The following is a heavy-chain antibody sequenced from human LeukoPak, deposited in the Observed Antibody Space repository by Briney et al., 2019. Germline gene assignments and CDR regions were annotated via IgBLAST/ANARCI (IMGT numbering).Heavy chain of an antibody. CDR3: TTEAGDD. CDR2: IKSKTDGGTT. Sequence: GGSLRLSCAASGFTFSNAWMSWVRQAPGKGLEWVGHIKSKTDGGTTDYAAPVKGRFTISRDDSKNTLYLQMDSLKTEDTAVYYCTTEAGDDWGEGTLVTVSS. J-gene: IGHJ4*02. D-gene: IGHD5-24*01. V-gene: IGHV3-15*01. CDR1: GFTFSNAW.